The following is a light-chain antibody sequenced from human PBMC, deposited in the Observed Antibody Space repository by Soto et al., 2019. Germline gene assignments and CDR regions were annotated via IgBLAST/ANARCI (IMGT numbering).Light chain of an antibody. V-gene: IGLV2-14*01. J-gene: IGLJ2*01. CDR1: SSDVGGYNY. CDR3: SSYTTTSTLGV. Sequence: QSVLTQPASVSGSPGQSITLSCSGSSSDVGGYNYVSWYQQHPGKAPKLIIYEVSNRPSGVSNRFSGSKSGNTASLTISGLQADDEAVYYCSSYTTTSTLGVFGGGTKLTVL. CDR2: EVS.